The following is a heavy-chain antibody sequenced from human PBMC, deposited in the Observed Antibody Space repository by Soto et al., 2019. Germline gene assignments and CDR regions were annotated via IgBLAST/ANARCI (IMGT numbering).Heavy chain of an antibody. CDR1: GFTFSSYE. CDR2: ISSSGSTI. D-gene: IGHD2-15*01. CDR3: ARGPVRYCSGGSCRADAY. V-gene: IGHV3-48*03. J-gene: IGHJ4*02. Sequence: LSLSCAASGFTFSSYEMNWVRQAPGKGLEWASYISSSGSTIYYADSVKGRFTISRDNAKNSLYLQMNSLRAEDTAVYYCARGPVRYCSGGSCRADAYWGQGTLVTVYS.